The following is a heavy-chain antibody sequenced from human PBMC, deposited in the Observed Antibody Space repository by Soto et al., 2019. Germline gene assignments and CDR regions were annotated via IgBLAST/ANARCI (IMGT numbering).Heavy chain of an antibody. V-gene: IGHV3-30-3*01. CDR2: FSFDGSNK. CDR1: GFTFSTHA. D-gene: IGHD6-13*01. J-gene: IGHJ5*02. Sequence: QVQLVESGGGVVQPGRSLRLSCAASGFTFSTHAMHWVRQAPGKGLECVAIFSFDGSNKYYADSVKGRFTISRDNSKNTLYLQMSGLTPEDTAFYYCARDQTGITTAGGGRIDRWGQGTLVTVSS. CDR3: ARDQTGITTAGGGRIDR.